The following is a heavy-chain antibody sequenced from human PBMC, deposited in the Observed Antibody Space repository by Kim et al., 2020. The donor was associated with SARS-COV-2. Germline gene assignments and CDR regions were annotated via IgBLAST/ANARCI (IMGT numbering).Heavy chain of an antibody. D-gene: IGHD3-9*01. CDR3: ARDLFSNTYYDILTGYYSIPDY. V-gene: IGHV3-30*04. Sequence: GGSLRLSCVGSGFTFRSYSMHWVRQAPGKGLEWVAVISYDGSNKYYADSVKARFTISRDNSKNTLYLQMNSLRAEDTAVYYCARDLFSNTYYDILTGYYSIPDYWGQGILVTVSS. CDR1: GFTFRSYS. J-gene: IGHJ4*02. CDR2: ISYDGSNK.